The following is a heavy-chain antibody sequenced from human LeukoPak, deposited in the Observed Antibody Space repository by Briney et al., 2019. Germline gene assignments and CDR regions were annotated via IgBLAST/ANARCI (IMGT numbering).Heavy chain of an antibody. J-gene: IGHJ3*02. CDR3: ATSTGGPQGDAFDI. V-gene: IGHV1-69*13. CDR2: IIPIFGTA. Sequence: GTSVKVSCKASGGTFSSYAISWVRQAPGQGLEWMGGIIPIFGTANYAQKFQGRVTITADESTSTAYMELSSLRSEDTAVYYCATSTGGPQGDAFDIWGQGTMVTVSS. CDR1: GGTFSSYA. D-gene: IGHD3-16*01.